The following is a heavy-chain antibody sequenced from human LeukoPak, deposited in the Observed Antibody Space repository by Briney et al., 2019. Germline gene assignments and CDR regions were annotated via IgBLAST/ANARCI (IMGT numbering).Heavy chain of an antibody. Sequence: GGSLRLSCEAAGFSISGTYMSWVRQTPGRGLEWVSVIYGGGSSYSADSVRGRFIISRDDSKNTLYLQMSSLRVEDSAVYYCAKVNWGYGSGVYWGQGTLVTVSS. CDR2: IYGGGSS. J-gene: IGHJ4*02. CDR1: GFSISGTY. D-gene: IGHD3-10*01. V-gene: IGHV3-66*01. CDR3: AKVNWGYGSGVY.